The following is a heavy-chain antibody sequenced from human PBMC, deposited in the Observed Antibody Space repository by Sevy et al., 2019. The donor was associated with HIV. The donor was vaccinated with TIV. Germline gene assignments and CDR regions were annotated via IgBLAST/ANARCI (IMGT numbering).Heavy chain of an antibody. D-gene: IGHD2-2*01. CDR1: GFSFSDYT. V-gene: IGHV3-21*03. J-gene: IGHJ4*02. CDR2: MSSSITYT. CDR3: ARDGGCSSTSCLLYFDY. Sequence: GGSLRLSCEASGFSFSDYTMTWVRQAPGKGLEWVSSMSSSITYTYYADSLKGRFTISRDNAKSSLYLQMNSLRAEDTGVYYCARDGGCSSTSCLLYFDYWGQGTLVTVSS.